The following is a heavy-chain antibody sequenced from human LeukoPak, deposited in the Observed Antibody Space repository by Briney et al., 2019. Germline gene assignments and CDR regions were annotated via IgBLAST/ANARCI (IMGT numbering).Heavy chain of an antibody. CDR1: GFTSSSYA. Sequence: GGSLRLSCAASGFTSSSYAMSWVRQAPGKGLEWVSAISGRDGYTYYADSVKGRLTISRDNSKDTLFLHMSSLRAEDTAVYYCAKGTIAAAGTDCDYWGQGTQVTVSS. CDR2: ISGRDGYT. CDR3: AKGTIAAAGTDCDY. J-gene: IGHJ4*02. V-gene: IGHV3-23*01. D-gene: IGHD6-13*01.